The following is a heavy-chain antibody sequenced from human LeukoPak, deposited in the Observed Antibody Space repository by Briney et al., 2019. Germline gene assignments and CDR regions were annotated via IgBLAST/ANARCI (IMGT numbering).Heavy chain of an antibody. D-gene: IGHD6-19*01. CDR3: ALGRAVARNLY. CDR1: GGSFSGYY. J-gene: IGHJ4*02. Sequence: SETLSLTCAVYGGSFSGYYWSWIRQPPGKGLEWIGEINHSGSTNYNPSLKSRVTISVDTSKNQFSLKPSSVTAADTAVYYCALGRAVARNLYWGQGTLVTVSS. V-gene: IGHV4-34*01. CDR2: INHSGST.